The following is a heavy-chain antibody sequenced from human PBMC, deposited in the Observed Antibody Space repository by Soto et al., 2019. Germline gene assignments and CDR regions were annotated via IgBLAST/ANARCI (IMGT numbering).Heavy chain of an antibody. J-gene: IGHJ5*02. D-gene: IGHD6-6*01. V-gene: IGHV1-18*01. Sequence: QVQLVQSGAEVKKPGASVKVSCKASGYTFTSYGISWVRQAPGQGLEWMGWISAYNGNTNYAQKLQGRVTMTTDTSPSTAHREVGSLRSDDPAVYYWAGAFDSSGGGDWFDPWGQGTLVTVSS. CDR2: ISAYNGNT. CDR1: GYTFTSYG. CDR3: AGAFDSSGGGDWFDP.